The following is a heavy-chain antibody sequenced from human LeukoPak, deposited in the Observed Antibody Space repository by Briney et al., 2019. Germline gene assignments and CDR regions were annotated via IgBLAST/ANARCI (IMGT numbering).Heavy chain of an antibody. CDR2: ISAYNGNT. J-gene: IGHJ4*02. D-gene: IGHD3-22*01. V-gene: IGHV1-18*01. CDR3: ARDLWYYYDSSGTFDY. Sequence: ASVKVSCKASGGTLSSYAISWVRQAPGQGLEWMGWISAYNGNTNYAQKLQGRVTMTTDTSTSTAYMELRSLRSDDTAVYYCARDLWYYYDSSGTFDYWGQGTLVTVSS. CDR1: GGTLSSYA.